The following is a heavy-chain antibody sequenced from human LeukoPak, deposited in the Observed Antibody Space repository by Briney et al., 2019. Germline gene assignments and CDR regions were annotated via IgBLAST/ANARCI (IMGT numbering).Heavy chain of an antibody. CDR3: ARHVYGEYGPGDY. CDR1: GGSFSGYY. D-gene: IGHD4-17*01. V-gene: IGHV4-34*01. J-gene: IGHJ4*02. Sequence: SETLSLTCAVYGGSFSGYYWSWLRQPPGRGLEWIGSIRNSGNTYYSPSLKSRVTISVDTPKNQFSLKLSSVTAADTAVYYCARHVYGEYGPGDYWGQGILVTVSS. CDR2: IRNSGNT.